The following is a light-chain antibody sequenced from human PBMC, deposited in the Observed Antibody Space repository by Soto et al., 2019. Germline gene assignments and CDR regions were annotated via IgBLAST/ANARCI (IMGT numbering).Light chain of an antibody. V-gene: IGKV4-1*01. CDR2: GAS. CDR3: QQFDGSPPMFT. Sequence: DIVMTQSPDSLAVSLGERATINCKSSQTVIKASDNKYCLAWLQQKPGQPPKLLIYGASTRESGVPDRFSGSGSGTDFTLTISSLQADDVAVYYCQQFDGSPPMFTFGQGTKLEIK. J-gene: IGKJ2*01. CDR1: QTVIKASDNKYC.